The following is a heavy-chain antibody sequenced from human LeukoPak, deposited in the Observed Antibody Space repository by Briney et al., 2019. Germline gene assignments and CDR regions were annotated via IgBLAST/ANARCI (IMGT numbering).Heavy chain of an antibody. CDR2: INPNSGGT. Sequence: ASVKVSCKASGYTFTGYYMHWVRQAPGQGLEWMGWINPNSGGTNYAQKFQGRVTMTRDTCISTAYMELGRLRSDDTAVYYCAREEQLVHYYFDYWGQGTLVTVSS. D-gene: IGHD6-13*01. J-gene: IGHJ4*02. V-gene: IGHV1-2*02. CDR1: GYTFTGYY. CDR3: AREEQLVHYYFDY.